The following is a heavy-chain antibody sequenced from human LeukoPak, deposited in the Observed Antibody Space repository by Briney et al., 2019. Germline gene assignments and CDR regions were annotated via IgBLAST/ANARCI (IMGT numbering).Heavy chain of an antibody. CDR3: AKDYCSSTSCYIDY. D-gene: IGHD2-2*02. CDR2: IRYDGSNK. Sequence: GGSLRLSCAASGFTFSSYGMHWVRQAPGKGLEWVAFIRYDGSNKCYADSVKGRFTISRDNSKNTLYLQMNSLRAEDTAVYYCAKDYCSSTSCYIDYWGQGTLVTVSS. CDR1: GFTFSSYG. V-gene: IGHV3-30*02. J-gene: IGHJ4*02.